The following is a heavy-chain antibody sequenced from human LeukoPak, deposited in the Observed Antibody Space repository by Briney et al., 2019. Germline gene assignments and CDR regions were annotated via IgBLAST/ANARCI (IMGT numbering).Heavy chain of an antibody. D-gene: IGHD6-13*01. J-gene: IGHJ5*02. V-gene: IGHV3-9*01. CDR1: GFTFDDYA. CDR2: ISWNSGSI. Sequence: GGSLRLSCAASGFTFDDYAMHWVRQAPGKGLKWVSWISWNSGSIGYAESVKGRFTISRDNAKNSLYLQMNSLRAEDTALYYCAKAAAGYVQTSNWFHPWGQGTLVTVSS. CDR3: AKAAAGYVQTSNWFHP.